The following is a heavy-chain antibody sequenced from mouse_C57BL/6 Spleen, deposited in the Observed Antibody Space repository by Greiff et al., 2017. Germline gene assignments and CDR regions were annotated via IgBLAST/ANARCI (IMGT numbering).Heavy chain of an antibody. CDR3: ARRTGGTYYLDY. CDR1: GYAFSSYW. Sequence: QVQLQQSGAELVKPGASVKISCKASGYAFSSYWMNWVKQRPGKGLEWIGQIYPGDGDTNYNGKFKGKATLTADKSSSTAYMQLSSLTSEDSAVYFCARRTGGTYYLDYWGQGTTLTVSS. V-gene: IGHV1-80*01. J-gene: IGHJ2*01. D-gene: IGHD3-3*01. CDR2: IYPGDGDT.